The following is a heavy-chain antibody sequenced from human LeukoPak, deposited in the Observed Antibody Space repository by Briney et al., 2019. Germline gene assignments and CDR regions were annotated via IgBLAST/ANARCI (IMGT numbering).Heavy chain of an antibody. CDR3: ARGSYDFWSGPLGFDY. D-gene: IGHD3-3*01. CDR1: GGSISSGSYY. V-gene: IGHV4-61*02. Sequence: SETLSLTCTVSGGSISSGSYYWSWIRQPAGKGLEWIGRVYTSGSTNYNPSLKSRVTISVDTSKNQFSLKLSSVTAADTAVYYCARGSYDFWSGPLGFDYWGQGTLVTVSS. J-gene: IGHJ4*02. CDR2: VYTSGST.